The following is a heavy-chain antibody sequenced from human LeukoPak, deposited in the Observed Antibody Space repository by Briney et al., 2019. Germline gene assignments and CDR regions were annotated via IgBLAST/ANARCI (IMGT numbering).Heavy chain of an antibody. CDR1: GGSVSSGSYY. D-gene: IGHD3-9*01. Sequence: SETLSLTCTVSGGSVSSGSYYWSWIRQPPGKGLEWIGYIYYSGSTNYNPSLKSRVTISVDTSKNQFSLKLCSVTAADTAVYYCARETGYYDILPGYKSAFDIWGQGTMVTVSS. J-gene: IGHJ3*02. V-gene: IGHV4-61*01. CDR3: ARETGYYDILPGYKSAFDI. CDR2: IYYSGST.